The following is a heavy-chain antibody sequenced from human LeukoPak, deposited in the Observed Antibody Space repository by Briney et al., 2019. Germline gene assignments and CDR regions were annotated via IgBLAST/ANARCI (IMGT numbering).Heavy chain of an antibody. CDR1: GFTFRNAW. Sequence: MSGGSLRLSCAASGFTFRNAWMSWVRQAPGKGLEWVGRIKSKTDGGTTDYAAPVKGRFTISRDDSKNTLYLQMNSLKTEDTAVYYCTTPYGDYGGDYWGQGTLVTVSS. CDR2: IKSKTDGGTT. CDR3: TTPYGDYGGDY. D-gene: IGHD4-17*01. J-gene: IGHJ4*02. V-gene: IGHV3-15*01.